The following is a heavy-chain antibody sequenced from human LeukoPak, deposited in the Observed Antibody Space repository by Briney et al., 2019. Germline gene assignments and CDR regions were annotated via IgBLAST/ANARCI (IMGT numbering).Heavy chain of an antibody. CDR1: GGSISSYY. D-gene: IGHD5-12*01. V-gene: IGHV4-59*08. CDR2: IYYSGST. CDR3: AGEETGGFRFDY. Sequence: SETLSLTCTVSGGSISSYYWSWIRQPPGKGLEWIGYIYYSGSTNYNPSLKSRVTISVDTSKNQFSLKLTSVTAADTAVYYCAGEETGGFRFDYWGQGTVVTVSS. J-gene: IGHJ4*02.